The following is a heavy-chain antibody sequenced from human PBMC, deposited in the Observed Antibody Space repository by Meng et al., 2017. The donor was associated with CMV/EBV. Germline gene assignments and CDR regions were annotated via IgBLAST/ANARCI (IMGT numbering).Heavy chain of an antibody. V-gene: IGHV1-8*01. J-gene: IGHJ2*01. Sequence: YDINWVRQANGQGLEWMGWMNPNSGNTGYAQKFQGRVTMTRNTSISTAYMELSSLRSEDTAVYYCARGRSAGVVVPAAIRGYWYFDLWGRGTLVTVSS. CDR3: ARGRSAGVVVPAAIRGYWYFDL. CDR1: YD. CDR2: MNPNSGNT. D-gene: IGHD2-2*02.